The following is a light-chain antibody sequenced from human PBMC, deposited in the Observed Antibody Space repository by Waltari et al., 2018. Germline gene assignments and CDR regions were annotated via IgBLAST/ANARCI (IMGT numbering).Light chain of an antibody. CDR3: QVWDSSTAYV. V-gene: IGLV3-9*01. J-gene: IGLJ2*01. CDR1: HNGSKN. Sequence: SCELPQPLSVSVALGQTGRITCGGDHNGSKNAHWYQQKPGQAPVLVIYRHSNRPSGIPERFSGSNSGNTATLTISRAQAGDEADYYCQVWDSSTAYVFGGGTKLTVL. CDR2: RHS.